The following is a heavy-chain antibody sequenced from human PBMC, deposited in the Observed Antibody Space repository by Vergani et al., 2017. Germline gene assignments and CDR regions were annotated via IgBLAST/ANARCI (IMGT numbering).Heavy chain of an antibody. J-gene: IGHJ4*02. D-gene: IGHD2-21*01. CDR3: TRDDWGPDH. V-gene: IGHV3-7*01. CDR1: GFTFRDYG. CDR2: INHDGNEN. Sequence: EVQLVESGGDLVQPGGSLRLSCEVSGFTFRDYGMNWVRPTPGTGLQWVAKINHDGNENFYLDSVKGRFTVSKDTDKNSLYLQMTSLRAEDTALYYCTRDDWGPDHWGQGTLVTVSS.